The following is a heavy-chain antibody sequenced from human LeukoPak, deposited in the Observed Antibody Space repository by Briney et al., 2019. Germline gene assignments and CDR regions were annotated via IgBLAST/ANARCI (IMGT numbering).Heavy chain of an antibody. CDR2: INHSGST. V-gene: IGHV4-34*01. Sequence: SETLPLTCAVYGGSFSGYYWSWIRHPPGKGLEWIGEINHSGSTNYNPSLKSRVTTSVDTSKNQFSLKLSSVTAADTAVYYCARGPSLYDSSGFHFDYWGQGTLVTVSS. CDR3: ARGPSLYDSSGFHFDY. J-gene: IGHJ4*02. CDR1: GGSFSGYY. D-gene: IGHD3-22*01.